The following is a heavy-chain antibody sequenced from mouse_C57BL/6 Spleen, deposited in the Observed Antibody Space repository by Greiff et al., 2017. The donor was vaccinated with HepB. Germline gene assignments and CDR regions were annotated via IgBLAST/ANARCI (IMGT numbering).Heavy chain of an antibody. J-gene: IGHJ2*01. CDR2: IHPNSGST. CDR1: GYTFTSYW. V-gene: IGHV1-64*01. CDR3: ARSHYGSSYRD. Sequence: QVQLQQPGAELVKPGASVKLSCKASGYTFTSYWMHWVKQRPGQGLEWIGMIHPNSGSTNYNEKFKSKATLTVDKSSSTAYMQLSSLTSEDSAVYYCARSHYGSSYRDWGQGTTLTVAS. D-gene: IGHD1-1*01.